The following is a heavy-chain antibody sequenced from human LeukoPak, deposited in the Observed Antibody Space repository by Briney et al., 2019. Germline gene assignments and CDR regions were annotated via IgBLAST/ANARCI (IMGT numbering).Heavy chain of an antibody. J-gene: IGHJ4*02. CDR3: AKHGEDSSGYYADFFDH. Sequence: SETLSLTCTVSGGSISSKTHYWACIRQTPGKGLEWIGSVFYNGNTYYNPSLKSRVTISVDPSKNQFSLRLSSVTAADTAVYYCAKHGEDSSGYYADFFDHCGQGTLVTVSS. CDR1: GGSISSKTHY. D-gene: IGHD3-22*01. V-gene: IGHV4-39*01. CDR2: VFYNGNT.